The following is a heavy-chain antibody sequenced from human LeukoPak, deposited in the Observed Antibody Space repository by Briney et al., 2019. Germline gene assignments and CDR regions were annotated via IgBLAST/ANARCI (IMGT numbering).Heavy chain of an antibody. CDR1: AFTFSSHW. D-gene: IGHD3-3*01. V-gene: IGHV3-23*01. CDR3: AKGDFYDFWNY. J-gene: IGHJ4*02. CDR2: ISGSGGST. Sequence: GGSLRVSCAASAFTFSSHWMHWVRQAPGNGLEWVSAISGSGGSTYYADSVKGRFTISRDNSKNTLYLQMNSLRAEDTAVYYCAKGDFYDFWNYWGQGTLVTVSS.